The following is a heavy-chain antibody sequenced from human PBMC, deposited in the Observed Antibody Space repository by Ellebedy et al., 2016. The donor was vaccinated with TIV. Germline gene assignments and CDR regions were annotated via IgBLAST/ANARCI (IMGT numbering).Heavy chain of an antibody. CDR3: ARSIWLLPKKMAFDI. Sequence: SETLSLXXTVSGGSISSSSYYWGWIRQPPGKGLEWIGSIYYSGSTYYNPSLKSRVTISVDTSKNQFSLKLSSVTAADTAVYYCARSIWLLPKKMAFDIWGQGTLVTVSS. CDR1: GGSISSSSYY. CDR2: IYYSGST. V-gene: IGHV4-39*01. D-gene: IGHD3-16*01. J-gene: IGHJ3*02.